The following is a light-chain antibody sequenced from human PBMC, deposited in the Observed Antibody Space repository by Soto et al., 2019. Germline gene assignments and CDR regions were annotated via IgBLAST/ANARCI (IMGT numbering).Light chain of an antibody. J-gene: IGKJ1*01. V-gene: IGKV3-20*01. CDR1: QSVSSAY. CDR2: AAS. CDR3: QQYGSSSTWS. Sequence: EIVLTQSPGTLSLSPGERATLSCRASQSVSSAYLAWYQHKPGQPPTLLIYAASSRVTGIPDRFSGSGSGTDFTLTISRLEPEDFAVYYCQQYGSSSTWSFGPGNKGEIK.